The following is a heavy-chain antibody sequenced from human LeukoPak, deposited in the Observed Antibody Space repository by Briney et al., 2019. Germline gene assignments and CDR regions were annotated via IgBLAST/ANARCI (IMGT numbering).Heavy chain of an antibody. J-gene: IGHJ6*03. CDR2: ISYSGST. D-gene: IGHD3-9*01. Sequence: SETLSLTCTVSGGSISSSSHYWGWIRQPPGKGLEWIGYISYSGSTKYNPSLKSRASISVDTSKNQFSLKLSSVTAADTAVYYCARGPYDIPHYYMDVWGKGTTVTISS. CDR1: GGSISSSSHY. V-gene: IGHV4-61*05. CDR3: ARGPYDIPHYYMDV.